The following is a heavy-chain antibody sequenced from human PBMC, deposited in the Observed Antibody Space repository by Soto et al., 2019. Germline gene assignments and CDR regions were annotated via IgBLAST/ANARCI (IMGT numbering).Heavy chain of an antibody. Sequence: SETLSLTCAVYGGSFSGYYWSWIRQPPGKGLEWIGEINHSGSTNYNPSLKSRVTISVDTSKNQFSLKLSSVTAADTAVYYCARKVPAMAHFDYWGQGTLVTVSS. V-gene: IGHV4-34*01. CDR2: INHSGST. D-gene: IGHD5-18*01. J-gene: IGHJ4*02. CDR3: ARKVPAMAHFDY. CDR1: GGSFSGYY.